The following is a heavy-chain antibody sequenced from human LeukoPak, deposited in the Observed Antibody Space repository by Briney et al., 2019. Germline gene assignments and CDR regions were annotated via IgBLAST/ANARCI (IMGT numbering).Heavy chain of an antibody. Sequence: PGGSLRLSCAASGFMFSSYAMHWIRQAPGKGLEWVAVILHDGSNAYYTDSMKGRFTISRDNSKNTLYLQMNSLRAEDTAVYYCAKAHSSSSWFFAYWGQGTLVTVSS. V-gene: IGHV3-33*06. D-gene: IGHD6-13*01. CDR3: AKAHSSSSWFFAY. J-gene: IGHJ4*02. CDR1: GFMFSSYA. CDR2: ILHDGSNA.